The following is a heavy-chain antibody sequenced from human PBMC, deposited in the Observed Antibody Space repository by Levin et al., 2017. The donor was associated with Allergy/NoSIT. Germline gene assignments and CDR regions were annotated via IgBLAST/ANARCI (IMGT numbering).Heavy chain of an antibody. V-gene: IGHV3-23*01. CDR2: ITSGGTT. CDR1: GFTFRSYA. CDR3: AELTSSTFDI. D-gene: IGHD1-26*01. Sequence: GESLKISCSASGFTFRSYAMNWVRQAPGKGLQWVSGITSGGTTYYADSVKGRFSISRDNSNNTLYLQMNTLRAEDTAVYYCAELTSSTFDIWGQGTMVTVSS. J-gene: IGHJ3*02.